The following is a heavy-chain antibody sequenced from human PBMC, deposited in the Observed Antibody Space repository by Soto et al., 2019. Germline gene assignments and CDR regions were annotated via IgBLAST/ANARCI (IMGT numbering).Heavy chain of an antibody. CDR1: GFTFSSYG. CDR2: IWYDGSNK. Sequence: GGSLRLSCAASGFTFSSYGMHRVRQAPGKGLAWVAVIWYDGSNKYYADSVKGRFTISRDNSQNTLYLQMNSLRAEDTAVYYCAIGGLYFWLCYQILYASGNWGQRTIVTVS. V-gene: IGHV3-33*01. J-gene: IGHJ3*02. D-gene: IGHD3-3*01. CDR3: AIGGLYFWLCYQILYASGN.